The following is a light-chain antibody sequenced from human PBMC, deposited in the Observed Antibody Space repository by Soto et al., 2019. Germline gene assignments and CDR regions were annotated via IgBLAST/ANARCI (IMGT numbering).Light chain of an antibody. Sequence: EIAMTQSPATLSVSPGERATLSCRASQSVSSNLAWYQQKPGQAPRLLIYGASNRATGIPARFSGSGSGTDFTLTISSLQPEDFAVYYCQQDYNLPITFGQGTRLEIK. CDR1: QSVSSN. CDR3: QQDYNLPIT. J-gene: IGKJ5*01. V-gene: IGKV3D-15*02. CDR2: GAS.